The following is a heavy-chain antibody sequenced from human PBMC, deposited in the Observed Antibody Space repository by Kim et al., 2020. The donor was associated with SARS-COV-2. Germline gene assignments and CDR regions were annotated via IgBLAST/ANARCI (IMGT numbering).Heavy chain of an antibody. Sequence: GGSLRLSCAASGFTFSSYWMSWVRQAPGKGLEWVANIKQDGSEKYYVDSVKGRFTISRDNAKNSLYLQMNSLRAEDTAVYYCARLNPWRATHDYYYYGMDVWGQGTTVTVSS. CDR2: IKQDGSEK. V-gene: IGHV3-7*01. CDR3: ARLNPWRATHDYYYYGMDV. J-gene: IGHJ6*02. D-gene: IGHD5-12*01. CDR1: GFTFSSYW.